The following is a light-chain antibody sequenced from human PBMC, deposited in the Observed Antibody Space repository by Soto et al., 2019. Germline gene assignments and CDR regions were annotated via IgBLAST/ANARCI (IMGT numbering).Light chain of an antibody. CDR1: SSDVGGYNY. Sequence: QSVLTQPASVSGPPGQTITISCTGTSSDVGGYNYVSWYQQHPGKAPTLVIYGVSYRPSGVSARFSGSKFQNTASLTISGLQAEDEADYYCSSFRTGSVVLFGGGTKLTVL. CDR2: GVS. J-gene: IGLJ3*02. CDR3: SSFRTGSVVL. V-gene: IGLV2-14*01.